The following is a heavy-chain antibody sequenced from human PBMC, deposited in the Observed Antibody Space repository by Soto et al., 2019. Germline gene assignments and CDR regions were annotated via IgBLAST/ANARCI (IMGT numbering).Heavy chain of an antibody. Sequence: PSETLSLTCTVSGGSISSSSFHWGWIRQPPGKGLEWIGSIYYSGSTYCSPSLKSRVTISVDTSKNQFSLKLSSVTAADTAVYYCARSDGRYWGQGTLVTVSS. V-gene: IGHV4-39*07. CDR2: IYYSGST. CDR1: GGSISSSSFH. J-gene: IGHJ4*02. CDR3: ARSDGRY.